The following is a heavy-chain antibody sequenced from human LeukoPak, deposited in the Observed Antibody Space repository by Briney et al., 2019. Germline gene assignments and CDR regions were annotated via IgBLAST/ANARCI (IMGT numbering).Heavy chain of an antibody. J-gene: IGHJ4*02. CDR1: GVSITSIY. CDR2: GYVHHSGGT. V-gene: IGHV4-59*08. Sequence: SETLSLTCTVSGVSITSIYWSWIRQSPGKGLEWIGYGYVHHSGGTNCNPSLKSRVTISLDSSKNLFSLKLTSVTAADTAVYYCARGTVTPSYFDYWGQGTLVTVSS. CDR3: ARGTVTPSYFDY. D-gene: IGHD4-11*01.